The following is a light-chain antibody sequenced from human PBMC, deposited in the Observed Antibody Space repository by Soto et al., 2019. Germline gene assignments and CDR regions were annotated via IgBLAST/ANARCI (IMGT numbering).Light chain of an antibody. CDR2: GAS. CDR3: QQFGTIPFT. Sequence: EIVWTQSPGTLSLSPGERATLSCSASQSVSSTYLGWYQQKPGQAPRLLISGASNRATGIPDRFSGSGSGTDFTLTISRLAPEDFAVYYCQQFGTIPFTFGPGTKVDV. CDR1: QSVSSTY. V-gene: IGKV3-20*01. J-gene: IGKJ3*01.